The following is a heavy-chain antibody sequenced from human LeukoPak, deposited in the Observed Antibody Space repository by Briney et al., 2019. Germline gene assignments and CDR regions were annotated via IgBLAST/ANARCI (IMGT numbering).Heavy chain of an antibody. J-gene: IGHJ4*02. CDR2: INPNSGGT. CDR1: GYTFIVFH. Sequence: ASVKVSCKASGYTFIVFHMHWVRQAPGRGLEWMGWINPNSGGTHYAQKFQGRVTMTRDTSTSTVYMELSSLRSEDTAVYYCARDCPERAYSGYDSYLDYWGQGTLVTVSS. V-gene: IGHV1-2*02. D-gene: IGHD5-12*01. CDR3: ARDCPERAYSGYDSYLDY.